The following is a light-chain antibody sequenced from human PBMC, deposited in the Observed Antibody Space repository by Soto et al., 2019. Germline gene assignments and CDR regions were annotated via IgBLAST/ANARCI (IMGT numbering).Light chain of an antibody. V-gene: IGKV1-33*01. J-gene: IGKJ5*01. CDR1: QDIKNY. CDR2: DAS. Sequence: DIQMTQSPSSLSASVGDRVTIACRAGQDIKNYLNWYQQKPGKAPNLLIYDASNLEIGVPSRFSGSGSGTHFTFTISSLQTEDIGTYYCQQYDILPITFGRGTRLEIK. CDR3: QQYDILPIT.